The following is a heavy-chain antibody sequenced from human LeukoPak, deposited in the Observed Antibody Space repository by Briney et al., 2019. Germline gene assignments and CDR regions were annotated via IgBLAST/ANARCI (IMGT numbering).Heavy chain of an antibody. J-gene: IGHJ5*02. D-gene: IGHD6-13*01. V-gene: IGHV1-18*01. CDR1: GYTFTSYG. CDR3: ARVIAAAGTRLNNWFDP. CDR2: ISAYNGNT. Sequence: ASVKVSCKASGYTFTSYGISWVRQAPGQGLEWMGWISAYNGNTNYAQKLQGRVTMTTDTSTSTAHMELRSLRSDDTAVYYCARVIAAAGTRLNNWFDPWGQGTLVTVSS.